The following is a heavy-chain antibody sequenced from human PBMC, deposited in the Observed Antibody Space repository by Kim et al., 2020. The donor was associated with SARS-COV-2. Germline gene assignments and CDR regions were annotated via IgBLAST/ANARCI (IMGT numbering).Heavy chain of an antibody. CDR1: GGSVSDPTYY. D-gene: IGHD2-21*02. CDR2: IYYGGDT. J-gene: IGHJ3*02. V-gene: IGHV4-39*07. CDR3: ARVKGRYCGGDCYFVFEI. Sequence: SETLSLTCAVSGGSVSDPTYYWGWIRQPPGKGLEWIGSIYYGGDTFYNPALKSRVTISVDMSKNQFSLKLSSVTAADTAVYYCARVKGRYCGGDCYFVFEIWGQGTMATVSS.